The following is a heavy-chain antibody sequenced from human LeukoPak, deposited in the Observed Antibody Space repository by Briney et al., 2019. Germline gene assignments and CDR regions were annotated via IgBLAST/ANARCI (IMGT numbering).Heavy chain of an antibody. J-gene: IGHJ4*02. D-gene: IGHD4-23*01. Sequence: GGSLRLSCAASGFTFSSYWMNWARQAPGRGLEWVASINHNGNVNYYADSVKGRFTISRDNPKNTLYVQMNSLRAEDTAVYYCARGRGADYGGNSGYFDYWGQGTLVTVSS. CDR3: ARGRGADYGGNSGYFDY. V-gene: IGHV3-7*01. CDR2: INHNGNVN. CDR1: GFTFSSYW.